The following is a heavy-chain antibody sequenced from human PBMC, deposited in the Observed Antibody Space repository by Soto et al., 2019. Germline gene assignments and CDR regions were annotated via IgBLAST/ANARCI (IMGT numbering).Heavy chain of an antibody. CDR2: IYSNGDT. CDR1: SDSMNSGGYY. J-gene: IGHJ6*02. CDR3: ARRGGSSSGYYYYAMDV. V-gene: IGHV4-31*03. Sequence: QVQLQESGPGLVKPSQTLSLTCSVSSDSMNSGGYYWSWIRQHPGKGLEWIGYIYSNGDTYYNPSLKSRVTISVDTSKNQFSLNLTSVTAADTAVYYCARRGGSSSGYYYYAMDVWGQETTVTVSS. D-gene: IGHD6-6*01.